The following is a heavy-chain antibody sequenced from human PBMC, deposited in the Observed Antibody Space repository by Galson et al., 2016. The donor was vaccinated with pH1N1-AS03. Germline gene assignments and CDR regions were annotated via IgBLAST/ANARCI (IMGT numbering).Heavy chain of an antibody. CDR1: GFSFSSYG. V-gene: IGHV3-30*02. CDR2: IPYDGNNK. D-gene: IGHD4-11*01. CDR3: AKDHSNFYGMDV. Sequence: SLRLSCAASGFSFSSYGMHWVRQAPGKGLEWVAFIPYDGNNKYYSDSVKGRFTISRDNSKNTVYLQMNSLRAEDTAVYYCAKDHSNFYGMDVWGQGTTVTVSS. J-gene: IGHJ6*02.